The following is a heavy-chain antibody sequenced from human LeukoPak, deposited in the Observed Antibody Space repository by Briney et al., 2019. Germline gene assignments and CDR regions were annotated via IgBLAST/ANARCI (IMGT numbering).Heavy chain of an antibody. CDR1: GYSFTSYW. J-gene: IGHJ6*03. Sequence: GESLKISCKGSGYSFTSYWIGWVRQMPGKGLDWMGIIYPGDSDTRYSPSFQGQVTISADKSISTAYLQWSSLKASDTAMYYCALGYYGSGSSRLNYYYYYMDVWGKGTTVTISS. D-gene: IGHD3-10*01. V-gene: IGHV5-51*01. CDR3: ALGYYGSGSSRLNYYYYYMDV. CDR2: IYPGDSDT.